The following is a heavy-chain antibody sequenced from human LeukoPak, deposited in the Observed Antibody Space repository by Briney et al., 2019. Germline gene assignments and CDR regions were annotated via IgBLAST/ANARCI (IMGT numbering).Heavy chain of an antibody. J-gene: IGHJ4*02. CDR3: ARDIPYYYDSSGYTPFDY. Sequence: GGSLRLSCAASGFTFSSYSMNWVRQAPGKGLEWVSYISSSSSTIYYADSVKGRFIISRDNAKNSLYLQMNSLRAEDTAVYYCARDIPYYYDSSGYTPFDYWGQGTLVTVSS. CDR2: ISSSSSTI. V-gene: IGHV3-48*01. CDR1: GFTFSSYS. D-gene: IGHD3-22*01.